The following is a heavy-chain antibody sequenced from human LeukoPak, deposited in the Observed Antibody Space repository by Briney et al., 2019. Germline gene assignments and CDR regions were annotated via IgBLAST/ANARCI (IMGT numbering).Heavy chain of an antibody. D-gene: IGHD3-10*01. Sequence: ASVKVSCKASGYTFTSYGISWVRQAPGQGLEWMGWSSAYNGNTNYAQKLQGRVTMTTDTSTSTAYMELRSLRSDDTAVYYCARAGSYYYGSGSPTSYGMDVWGQGTTVTVSS. J-gene: IGHJ6*02. V-gene: IGHV1-18*01. CDR1: GYTFTSYG. CDR2: SSAYNGNT. CDR3: ARAGSYYYGSGSPTSYGMDV.